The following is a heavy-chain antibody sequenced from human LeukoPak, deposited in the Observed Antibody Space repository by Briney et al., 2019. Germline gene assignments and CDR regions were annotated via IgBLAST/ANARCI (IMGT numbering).Heavy chain of an antibody. D-gene: IGHD2-2*01. Sequence: GGSLRLSCAASGFTFSSYALTWVRQAPGKGLEWVSTIGGSGGVTYYADSVKGRFTISRDNSKNTLYLQMNSLRAEDTAVYYCAKDGRGGDCTSASCTNWFGPWGQGTLVTVSS. CDR1: GFTFSSYA. CDR2: IGGSGGVT. CDR3: AKDGRGGDCTSASCTNWFGP. J-gene: IGHJ5*02. V-gene: IGHV3-23*01.